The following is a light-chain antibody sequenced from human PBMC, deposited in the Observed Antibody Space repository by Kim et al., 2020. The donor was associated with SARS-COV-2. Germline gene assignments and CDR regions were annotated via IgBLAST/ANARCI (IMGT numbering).Light chain of an antibody. CDR3: QQFHHWTDN. J-gene: IGKJ2*01. Sequence: EIVMTQSPATLSVSPGERATLSCRASQNVNSDVAWYQQKAGQAPRLLIHDASTRATGVPARFSGSGSGTEFTLTISSPQSEDSAVYYCQQFHHWTDNFGQGTKLEI. V-gene: IGKV3-15*01. CDR1: QNVNSD. CDR2: DAS.